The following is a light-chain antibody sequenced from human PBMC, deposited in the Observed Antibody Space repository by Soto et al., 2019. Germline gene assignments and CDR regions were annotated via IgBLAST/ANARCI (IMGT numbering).Light chain of an antibody. CDR1: QSLLHSNGYNY. J-gene: IGKJ2*01. CDR3: MQALQTPPYT. Sequence: DIVLTQSPLSLPVTPGEPASISCRSSQSLLHSNGYNYLSWYLQKPGQSPQLLIYLGSNRASGGPDRFSCSESGTDFTLKISIVEAEDVGTYYCMQALQTPPYTFGQGSKLEIK. CDR2: LGS. V-gene: IGKV2-28*01.